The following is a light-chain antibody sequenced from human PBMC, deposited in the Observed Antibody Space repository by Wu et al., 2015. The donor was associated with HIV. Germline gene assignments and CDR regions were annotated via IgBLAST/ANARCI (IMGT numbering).Light chain of an antibody. CDR3: QQYNNWPLT. V-gene: IGKV3-15*01. Sequence: EKVIMQSPGNLSVSPGERATLSCRASQSVDTELAWYQQKPGQAPRLLIYGASTRATGIPARFSGSGSGTEFTLTISSLQSEDFAIYYCQQYNNWPLTFGQGTKVEVK. CDR2: GAS. CDR1: QSVDTE. J-gene: IGKJ1*01.